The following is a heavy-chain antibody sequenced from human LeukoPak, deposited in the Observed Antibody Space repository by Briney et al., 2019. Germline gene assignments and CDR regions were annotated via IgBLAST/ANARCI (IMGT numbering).Heavy chain of an antibody. CDR2: INPNSGGT. CDR3: ATQYYDFWSGYLGEFDP. V-gene: IGHV1-2*06. CDR1: GYTFTGYY. Sequence: ASVKVSCKASGYTFTGYYMHWVRQAPGQGLEWMGRINPNSGGTNYAQKFQGRVTMTRDTSISTAYMELSRLRSDDTAVYYCATQYYDFWSGYLGEFDPWGQGTLVTVSS. D-gene: IGHD3-3*01. J-gene: IGHJ5*02.